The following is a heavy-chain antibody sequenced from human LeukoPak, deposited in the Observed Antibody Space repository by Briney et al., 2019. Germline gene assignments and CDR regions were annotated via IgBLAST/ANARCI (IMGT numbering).Heavy chain of an antibody. CDR3: VRGRNVKWVPGVGGNPRASRYYYYMDV. J-gene: IGHJ6*03. V-gene: IGHV4-34*01. CDR2: INHSGGT. CDR1: GGPVTGFS. D-gene: IGHD4-23*01. Sequence: SETLSLTCAVYGGPVTGFSWSWIRQSPAKGLESIGEINHSGGTNYAPALQRRVTLSLDTSKNQFSLTLTSVTAADTAVYYCVRGRNVKWVPGVGGNPRASRYYYYMDVWGKGTTVTVSS.